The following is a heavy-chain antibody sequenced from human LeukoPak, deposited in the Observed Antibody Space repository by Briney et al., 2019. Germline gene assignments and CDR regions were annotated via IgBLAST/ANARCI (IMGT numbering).Heavy chain of an antibody. CDR3: ARGPPQLTYCGGDCYRH. CDR1: GGSFSGYY. J-gene: IGHJ1*01. V-gene: IGHV4-34*01. CDR2: LNHSGST. D-gene: IGHD2-21*02. Sequence: PSETLSLTCAVYGGSFSGYYWSWIRQPPGKGLEWIGELNHSGSTNYNPSLKSRVTISVDTSKNHFSLKLSSVTAADTAVYYCARGPPQLTYCGGDCYRHWGQGTLVTVSS.